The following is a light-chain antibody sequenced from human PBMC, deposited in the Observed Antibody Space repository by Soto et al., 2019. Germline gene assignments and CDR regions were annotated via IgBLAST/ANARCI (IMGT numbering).Light chain of an antibody. V-gene: IGLV2-14*01. CDR1: SSDVGRYTY. CDR3: TSYTSTSTPYV. J-gene: IGLJ1*01. CDR2: DVY. Sequence: QSVLAQPASVSVSPGQSITLSCAGTSSDVGRYTYVSWYQQHPGKAPKLIIYDVYNRPSGVSNRFSGSKSGNTASLTISGLQAEDEADYYCTSYTSTSTPYVFGGGTKVTVL.